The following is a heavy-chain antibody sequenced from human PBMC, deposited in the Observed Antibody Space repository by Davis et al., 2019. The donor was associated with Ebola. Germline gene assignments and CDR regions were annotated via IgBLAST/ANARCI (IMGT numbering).Heavy chain of an antibody. CDR3: AKAPTVTTWGNYYGMDV. V-gene: IGHV3-7*03. J-gene: IGHJ6*04. Sequence: GESLKISCAASGFTFSVYYMSWIRQAPGKGLEWVANIKQDGSEKYYVDSVKGRFTISRDNAKNSLYLQMNSLRAEDTALYYCAKAPTVTTWGNYYGMDVWGKGTTVTVSS. D-gene: IGHD4-17*01. CDR1: GFTFSVYY. CDR2: IKQDGSEK.